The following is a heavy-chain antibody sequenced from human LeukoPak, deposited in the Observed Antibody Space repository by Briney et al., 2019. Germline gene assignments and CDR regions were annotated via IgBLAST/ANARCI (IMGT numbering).Heavy chain of an antibody. CDR2: IYTSGST. J-gene: IGHJ6*02. D-gene: IGHD1-26*01. CDR1: GGSISSGSYY. CDR3: AKDISVRENYYYGMDV. V-gene: IGHV4-61*02. Sequence: PSETLSLTCTVSGGSISSGSYYWSWIRQPAGKGLEWIGRIYTSGSTNYNPSLKSRVTISVDTSKNQFSLKLSSVTAADTAVYYCAKDISVRENYYYGMDVWGQGTTVTVSS.